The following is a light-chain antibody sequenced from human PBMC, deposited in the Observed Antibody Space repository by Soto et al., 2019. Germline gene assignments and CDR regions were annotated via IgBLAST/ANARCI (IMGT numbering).Light chain of an antibody. J-gene: IGKJ4*01. CDR2: DAS. V-gene: IGKV1-33*01. Sequence: DIQMTQSLSSLSASVGDRVTITCQASQDISKYLNWYQQKPGKAPKLLIYDASNLETGVPSRFSGSGSGTDFTFTISSLQPEDIATYYCQQYDNLPLTFGGGTKVDIK. CDR1: QDISKY. CDR3: QQYDNLPLT.